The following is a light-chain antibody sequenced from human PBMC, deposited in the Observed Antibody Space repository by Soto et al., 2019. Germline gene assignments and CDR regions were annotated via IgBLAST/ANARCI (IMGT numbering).Light chain of an antibody. CDR1: SSDVGSYNL. CDR2: EGS. CDR3: CSYAGSSTFVV. V-gene: IGLV2-23*03. Sequence: QSALTQPASVSGSPGQSITISCTGTSSDVGSYNLVSWYQQHPGKAPKLMIYEGSKRPSGVSNRFSGSKSGNTASLTISGLQDEDEADYCCCSYAGSSTFVVFGGGTKVTVL. J-gene: IGLJ2*01.